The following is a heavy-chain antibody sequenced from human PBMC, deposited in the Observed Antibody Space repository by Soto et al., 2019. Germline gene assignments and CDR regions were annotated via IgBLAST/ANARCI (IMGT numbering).Heavy chain of an antibody. CDR2: IYSSGDT. Sequence: SETLSLTCSVSGGSVTSGSYYWSWIRQPPGKGLEWIGYIYSSGDTSYNPSLKSRVTISVDTSKNQFSLKLTSVTAADTAVYYCARDGDGYNNWGQGTLVTVSS. CDR3: ARDGDGYNN. CDR1: GGSVTSGSYY. J-gene: IGHJ4*02. V-gene: IGHV4-61*01. D-gene: IGHD5-12*01.